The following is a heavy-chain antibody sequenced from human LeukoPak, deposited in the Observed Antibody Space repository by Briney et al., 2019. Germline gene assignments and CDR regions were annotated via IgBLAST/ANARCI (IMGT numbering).Heavy chain of an antibody. V-gene: IGHV3-21*06. CDR2: ISTSSSYK. CDR3: ARGDHRSGYYGTYCFDY. D-gene: IGHD3-3*01. Sequence: GGSLRLSCAVSGFTFSTYSMNWVRQAPGKGLEWVSYISTSSSYKYYADSVKGRFTISRDNAKNSLYLQMNSLRAEDTAVYYCARGDHRSGYYGTYCFDYWGQGTLVTVSS. CDR1: GFTFSTYS. J-gene: IGHJ4*02.